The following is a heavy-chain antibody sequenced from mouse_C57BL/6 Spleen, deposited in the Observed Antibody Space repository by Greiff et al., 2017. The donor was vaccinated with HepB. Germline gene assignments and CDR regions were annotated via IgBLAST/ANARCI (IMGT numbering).Heavy chain of an antibody. D-gene: IGHD4-1*01. J-gene: IGHJ1*03. Sequence: EVKLMESGGGLVQSGRSLRLSCATSGFTFSDFYMEWVRQAPGKGLEWIAASRNKANDYTTEYSASVKGRFIVSRDTSQSILYLQMNALRAEDTAIYYCARVKTGIWYFDVWGTGTTVTVSS. CDR1: GFTFSDFY. CDR3: ARVKTGIWYFDV. V-gene: IGHV7-1*01. CDR2: SRNKANDYTT.